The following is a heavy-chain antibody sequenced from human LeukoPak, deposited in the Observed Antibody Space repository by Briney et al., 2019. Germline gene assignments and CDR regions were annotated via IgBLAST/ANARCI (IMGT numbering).Heavy chain of an antibody. CDR3: ARTIASAGTSFDY. CDR2: IIPMYGTA. D-gene: IGHD6-13*01. CDR1: GGTFSSYA. V-gene: IGHV1-69*05. J-gene: IGHJ4*02. Sequence: ASVKVSCKASGGTFSSYAINWVRQAPGQGLEWMGGIIPMYGTANYAQKFQGRVTITTDESTSTAYMEPSSLRSEDTAVYYCARTIASAGTSFDYWGQGTLVTVSS.